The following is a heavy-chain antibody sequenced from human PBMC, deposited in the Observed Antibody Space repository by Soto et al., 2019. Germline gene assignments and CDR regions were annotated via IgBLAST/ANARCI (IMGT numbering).Heavy chain of an antibody. Sequence: ASVKVSCKASGYTFTSYGISWVRQAPGQGLDWMGWISAYNGNTNYAQKLQGRVTMTTDTSTSTAYMELRSLRSDDTAVYYCARVPMVRGVILYNWFDPWGQGTLVTVSS. CDR3: ARVPMVRGVILYNWFDP. V-gene: IGHV1-18*01. CDR1: GYTFTSYG. D-gene: IGHD3-10*01. CDR2: ISAYNGNT. J-gene: IGHJ5*02.